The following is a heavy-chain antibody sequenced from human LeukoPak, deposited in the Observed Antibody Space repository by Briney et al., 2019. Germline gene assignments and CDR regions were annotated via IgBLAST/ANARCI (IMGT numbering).Heavy chain of an antibody. CDR2: ISAYNGNT. J-gene: IGHJ4*02. Sequence: ASVKVSCKTSGYIFTNYGINWVRQAPGQGLEWMGWISAYNGNTNYTQKVQGRVTMTTDTSTNTAYMELRSLRSDDTAVYYCASSYDGSGYYSFQFDSWGQGTLVTVSS. CDR3: ASSYDGSGYYSFQFDS. CDR1: GYIFTNYG. D-gene: IGHD3-22*01. V-gene: IGHV1-18*01.